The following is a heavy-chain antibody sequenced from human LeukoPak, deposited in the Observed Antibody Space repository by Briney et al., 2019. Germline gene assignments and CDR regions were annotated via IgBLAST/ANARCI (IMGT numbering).Heavy chain of an antibody. J-gene: IGHJ1*01. CDR3: ARGKEVSWVGEKAVQH. CDR2: MNPNSANT. D-gene: IGHD3-10*01. Sequence: ASVKVSCKASEYTFTSYDINWVRQATGQGLEWMGWMNPNSANTGYAQKFQGRVTMTRDTSISTAYMELSSLRSEDTAVYYCARGKEVSWVGEKAVQHWGQGTLVTVSS. V-gene: IGHV1-8*01. CDR1: EYTFTSYD.